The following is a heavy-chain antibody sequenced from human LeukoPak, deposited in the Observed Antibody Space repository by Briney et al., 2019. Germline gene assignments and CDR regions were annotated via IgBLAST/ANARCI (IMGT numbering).Heavy chain of an antibody. CDR3: ARLGGSGLYQLLYPYYYYMDV. D-gene: IGHD2-2*02. CDR1: GYSFTSYW. Sequence: GESLKISCKGSGYSFTSYWIGWVRQMPGKGLEWMGIIYPGDSDTRYSPSFQGQVTISADKSISTAYLQWSSLKASDTAMYYCARLGGSGLYQLLYPYYYYMDVWGKGTTVTVSS. J-gene: IGHJ6*03. V-gene: IGHV5-51*01. CDR2: IYPGDSDT.